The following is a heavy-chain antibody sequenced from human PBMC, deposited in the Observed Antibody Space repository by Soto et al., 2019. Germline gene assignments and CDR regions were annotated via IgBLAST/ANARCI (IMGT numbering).Heavy chain of an antibody. CDR1: GFTFSSYG. CDR2: ISYDGSNK. D-gene: IGHD2-15*01. Sequence: PGGSLRLSCAASGFTFSSYGMHWVRQAPGKGLEWVAVISYDGSNKYYADSVKGRFTISRDNSKNTLYLQMNSLRAEDTAVYYCAEDGQHCSGGSCYYSFFDYWGQGTLVTVSS. CDR3: AEDGQHCSGGSCYYSFFDY. J-gene: IGHJ4*02. V-gene: IGHV3-30*18.